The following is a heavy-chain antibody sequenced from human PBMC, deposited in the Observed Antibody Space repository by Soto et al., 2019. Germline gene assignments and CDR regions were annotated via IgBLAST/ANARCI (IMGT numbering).Heavy chain of an antibody. CDR2: ITPSSGTT. CDR1: GYTFTNHH. CDR3: VRQASGASMLWGFDS. J-gene: IGHJ4*02. V-gene: IGHV1-46*01. D-gene: IGHD2-2*01. Sequence: QVQLVQSGAEVKMPGASVKVSCKAYGYTFTNHHVHWVRQAPGQGLEWMGIITPSSGTTNYAQKFKARVALTRDTSTGTVFLELSSLRSEDTAVYYCVRQASGASMLWGFDSWGQGTLVTVST.